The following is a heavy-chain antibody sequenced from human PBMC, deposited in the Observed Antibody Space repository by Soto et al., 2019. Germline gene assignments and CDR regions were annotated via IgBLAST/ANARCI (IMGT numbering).Heavy chain of an antibody. CDR3: ARDSLTGYCSGGSCYSYYYYYYRMDV. V-gene: IGHV3-21*01. CDR1: GFTFSSYS. J-gene: IGHJ6*02. CDR2: ISISSSYI. D-gene: IGHD2-15*01. Sequence: GGSLRLSCAASGFTFSSYSMNWVRQAPGKGMEWVSSISISSSYIYYADSVKGRFTISRDNAKNSLYLQMNSLRAEDTAVYYCARDSLTGYCSGGSCYSYYYYYYRMDVWGQGTTVTVSS.